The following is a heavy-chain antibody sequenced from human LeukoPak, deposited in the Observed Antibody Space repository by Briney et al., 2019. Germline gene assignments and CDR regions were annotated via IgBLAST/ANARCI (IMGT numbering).Heavy chain of an antibody. CDR1: GFTFSSYS. Sequence: GGSLRLSCAASGFTFSSYSMNWVRQAPGKGLEWVSYISSSSSTIYYADSVKGRFTISRDNAKNSLFLQMNRLRPEDAAVYYCAKAPVTTCRGAYCYPFDYWGQGTLVTVSS. D-gene: IGHD2-21*01. V-gene: IGHV3-48*01. J-gene: IGHJ4*02. CDR3: AKAPVTTCRGAYCYPFDY. CDR2: ISSSSSTI.